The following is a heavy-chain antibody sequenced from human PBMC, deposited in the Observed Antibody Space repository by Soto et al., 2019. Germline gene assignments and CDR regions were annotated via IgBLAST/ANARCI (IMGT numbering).Heavy chain of an antibody. D-gene: IGHD3-10*01. Sequence: GGSLRLSCAASGFTFSSYAMSWVRQAPGKGLEWVSAISGSGGSTYYADSVKGRFTISRDNSKNTLYLQMNSLRAEDTAVCYCAKDRGAPIGRFDYWGQGTLVTVSS. CDR3: AKDRGAPIGRFDY. J-gene: IGHJ4*02. CDR1: GFTFSSYA. V-gene: IGHV3-23*01. CDR2: ISGSGGST.